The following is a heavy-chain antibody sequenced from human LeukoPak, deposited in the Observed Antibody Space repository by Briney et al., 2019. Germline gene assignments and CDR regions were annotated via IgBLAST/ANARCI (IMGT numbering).Heavy chain of an antibody. J-gene: IGHJ4*02. Sequence: VASVKVSCKASGYTFTGYYMHWVRQAPGQGLEWMGIIYPSGGSTSYAQKFQGRVTMTRDTSTSTVYMELSSLRSEDTAVYYCARADGYCTNGVCSNPGDYWGQGTLVTVSS. CDR3: ARADGYCTNGVCSNPGDY. D-gene: IGHD2-8*01. V-gene: IGHV1-46*01. CDR2: IYPSGGST. CDR1: GYTFTGYY.